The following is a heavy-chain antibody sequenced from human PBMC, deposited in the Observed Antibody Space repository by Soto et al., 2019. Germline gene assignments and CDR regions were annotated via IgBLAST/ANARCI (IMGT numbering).Heavy chain of an antibody. D-gene: IGHD3-3*01. CDR3: ARVRLRFLEWLLSHPSDY. J-gene: IGHJ4*02. V-gene: IGHV1-18*01. Sequence: QVQLVQSGAEVKKPGASVKVSCKASGYTFTSYGISWVRQAPGQGLEWMGWISAYNGNTNYAQKLKGRVTMTTDTSTSTAYMELRSLRSDDTAVYYCARVRLRFLEWLLSHPSDYWGQGTLVTVSS. CDR1: GYTFTSYG. CDR2: ISAYNGNT.